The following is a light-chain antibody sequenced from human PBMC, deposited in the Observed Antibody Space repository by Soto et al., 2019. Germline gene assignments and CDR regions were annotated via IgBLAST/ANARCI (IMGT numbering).Light chain of an antibody. Sequence: QSVLTQPASVSGSPGQSITISCTGTSSDVGSYNLVSWYQQHPGKAPKLMIYEGSKRPSGVSNRFSGSKSGNTASLTISGLQAEDEADYYCCSYAGSSTLVLGGGTKLPVL. CDR1: SSDVGSYNL. CDR2: EGS. V-gene: IGLV2-23*01. CDR3: CSYAGSSTLV. J-gene: IGLJ2*01.